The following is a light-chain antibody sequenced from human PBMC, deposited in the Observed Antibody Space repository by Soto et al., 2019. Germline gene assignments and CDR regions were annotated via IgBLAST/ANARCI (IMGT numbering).Light chain of an antibody. CDR1: HSVDTY. CDR2: DAS. J-gene: IGKJ2*01. Sequence: EIVLTQSPAALSLSPGERATLSCRASHSVDTYLAWYHQKPGQPPRLLIYDASNRATGIPDRFSGSGSGTDFTLTISSLEPEDFAVYYCQQRSNWPLYTCGPGTKLEIK. CDR3: QQRSNWPLYT. V-gene: IGKV3-11*01.